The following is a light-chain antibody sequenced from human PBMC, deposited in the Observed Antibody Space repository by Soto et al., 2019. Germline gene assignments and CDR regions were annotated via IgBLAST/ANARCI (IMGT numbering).Light chain of an antibody. CDR3: QQANIFPRA. V-gene: IGKV3-20*01. Sequence: EIVLTQSPGTLSLSPGERATLSCRASQSVSSSYLAWYQQKPGQAPRLLIYGASSRATGIPDRFSGSGSGTDFTLTISSLQPEDFATYYCQQANIFPRAFGQGTKVEIK. J-gene: IGKJ1*01. CDR2: GAS. CDR1: QSVSSSY.